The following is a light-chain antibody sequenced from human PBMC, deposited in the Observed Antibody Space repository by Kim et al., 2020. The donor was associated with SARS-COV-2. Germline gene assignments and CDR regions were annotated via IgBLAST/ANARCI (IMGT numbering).Light chain of an antibody. Sequence: QSALTQPASVSGSPGQSITISCTGTSSDVGAYNFVSWYQQYPGKGPKIIIYDATRRPAGVSTRFSGSKSGNTASLTISGLQAEDEADYHCCSYTTSNSFVFGTVTKVTVL. CDR2: DAT. CDR1: SSDVGAYNF. V-gene: IGLV2-14*03. CDR3: CSYTTSNSFV. J-gene: IGLJ1*01.